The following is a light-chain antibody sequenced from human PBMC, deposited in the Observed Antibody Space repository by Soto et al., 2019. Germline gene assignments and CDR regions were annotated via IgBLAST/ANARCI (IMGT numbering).Light chain of an antibody. CDR2: DAS. Sequence: EIVLTQSPATLSLSPGERATLSCRASQSVSSYLAWYQQKPGQAPRLLIYDASNRATGIPARFSGSGSGTDFTLTISSLEPEDFAFYDCQQRSNGPLTFGQGTRLEIK. CDR1: QSVSSY. CDR3: QQRSNGPLT. V-gene: IGKV3-11*01. J-gene: IGKJ5*01.